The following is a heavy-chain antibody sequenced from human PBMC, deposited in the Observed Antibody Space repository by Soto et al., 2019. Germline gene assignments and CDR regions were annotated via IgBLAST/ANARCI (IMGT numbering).Heavy chain of an antibody. J-gene: IGHJ6*02. CDR2: ISYDGSNK. D-gene: IGHD5-18*01. V-gene: IGHV3-30-3*01. Sequence: GGSLRLSCAASGFTFSNYAMHWVRQAPGKGLEWVTVISYDGSNKYYADSVKGRFTISRDNSKNTLYLQMNSLRAEDTAVYYCARVDTAMGYYYSGMDVWGQGTTVTVSS. CDR3: ARVDTAMGYYYSGMDV. CDR1: GFTFSNYA.